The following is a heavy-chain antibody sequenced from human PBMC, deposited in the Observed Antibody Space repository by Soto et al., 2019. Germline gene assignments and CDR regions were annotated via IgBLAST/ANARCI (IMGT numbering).Heavy chain of an antibody. CDR2: ISYDGSNK. D-gene: IGHD3-22*01. Sequence: QVQLVESGGGVVQPGRSLRLSSAASGFTFSSYGMHWVRQAPGKGLEWVAVISYDGSNKYYADSVKGRFTISRDNSKNTLYLQMNSLRAEDTAVYYCANSGGVITATFGYWGQGTLVTVSS. CDR1: GFTFSSYG. J-gene: IGHJ4*02. CDR3: ANSGGVITATFGY. V-gene: IGHV3-30*18.